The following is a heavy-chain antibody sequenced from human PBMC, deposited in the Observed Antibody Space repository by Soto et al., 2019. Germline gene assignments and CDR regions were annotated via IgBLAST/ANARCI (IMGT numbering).Heavy chain of an antibody. CDR3: ARDVPSCTKGVCYTSGFDP. V-gene: IGHV1-69*13. D-gene: IGHD2-8*01. CDR1: GGTFSSYA. CDR2: IIPIFGTA. J-gene: IGHJ5*02. Sequence: SVNVSCKASGGTFSSYAISWVRQAPGQGLEWMGGIIPIFGTANYAQKFQGRFTITADESTSTAYMGLSSLRSEDTAVYYAARDVPSCTKGVCYTSGFDPWGQGTLVTVSS.